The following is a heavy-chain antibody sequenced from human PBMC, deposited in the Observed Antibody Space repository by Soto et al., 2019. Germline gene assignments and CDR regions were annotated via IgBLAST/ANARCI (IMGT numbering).Heavy chain of an antibody. J-gene: IGHJ5*02. D-gene: IGHD2-2*01. Sequence: SGPTLVNPTETLTLTCTVSGFSLSNARMGVSWIRQPPGKALEWLAHIFSNDEKSYSTSLKSRLTISKDTSKSQVVLTMTNMDPVDTATYYCARIGDIVVVPAGLNWFDPWGQGTLVTVSS. V-gene: IGHV2-26*01. CDR2: IFSNDEK. CDR3: ARIGDIVVVPAGLNWFDP. CDR1: GFSLSNARMG.